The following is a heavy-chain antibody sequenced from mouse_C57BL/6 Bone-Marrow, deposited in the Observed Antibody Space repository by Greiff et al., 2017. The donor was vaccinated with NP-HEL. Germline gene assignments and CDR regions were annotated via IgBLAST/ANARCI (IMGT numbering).Heavy chain of an antibody. D-gene: IGHD2-1*01. Sequence: EVQGRVESGGDLVKPGGSLKLSCAASGFTFSSYGMSWVRQTPDKRLEWVATISSGGSYTYYPDSVKGRFTISRDNAKNTLYLQMSSLKSEDTAMYYCARHGNWDYFDYWGQGTTLTVSS. CDR2: ISSGGSYT. CDR1: GFTFSSYG. J-gene: IGHJ2*01. V-gene: IGHV5-6*01. CDR3: ARHGNWDYFDY.